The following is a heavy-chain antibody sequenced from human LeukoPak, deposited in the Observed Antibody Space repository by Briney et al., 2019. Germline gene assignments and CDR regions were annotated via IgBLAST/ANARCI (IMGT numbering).Heavy chain of an antibody. CDR3: ARAEDYYDSSGYPLFDY. CDR2: IYYSGST. Sequence: PSETLSLTCTVSGGSISSYYWSWIRQPPGKGLEWIGYIYYSGSTNYNPSLKSRVTISVDTSKNQFSLKLSSVTAADTAVYYCARAEDYYDSSGYPLFDYWGQGTLVTVSS. D-gene: IGHD3-22*01. CDR1: GGSISSYY. V-gene: IGHV4-59*01. J-gene: IGHJ4*02.